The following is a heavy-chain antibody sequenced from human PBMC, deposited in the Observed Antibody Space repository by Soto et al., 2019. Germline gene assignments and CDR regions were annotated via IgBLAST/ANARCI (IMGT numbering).Heavy chain of an antibody. V-gene: IGHV3-30*03. J-gene: IGHJ6*02. CDR2: ISYDGSNK. CDR3: ARASTVVPYGMDV. CDR1: GFTFCSYG. D-gene: IGHD4-17*01. Sequence: QVQLVESGGGVVQPGRSLRLSCAASGFTFCSYGMHWVRQAPGKGLEWVAVISYDGSNKYYADSVKGRFTISRDNSKNTLYLQMNSLRAEDTAVYYCARASTVVPYGMDVWGQGTTVTVSS.